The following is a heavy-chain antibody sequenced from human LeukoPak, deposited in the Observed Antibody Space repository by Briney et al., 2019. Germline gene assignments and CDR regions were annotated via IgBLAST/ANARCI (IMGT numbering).Heavy chain of an antibody. CDR1: GYTFTNYA. CDR2: INTNTGNP. D-gene: IGHD6-13*01. J-gene: IGHJ5*02. CDR3: ARDRRSSSWDNWFDP. Sequence: ASVKVSCKASGYTFTNYAMNWVRQAPGQGLEWMGWINTNTGNPTYAQGFTGRFVFSLDASVSTAYLQIRRLKAEDTAVYYCARDRRSSSWDNWFDPWGQGTLVTVSS. V-gene: IGHV7-4-1*01.